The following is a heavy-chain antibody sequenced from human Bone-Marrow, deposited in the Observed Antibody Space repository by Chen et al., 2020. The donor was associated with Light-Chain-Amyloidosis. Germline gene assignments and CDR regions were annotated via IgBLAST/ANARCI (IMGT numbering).Heavy chain of an antibody. Sequence: EVQLVESGGGLLQRGGSLRLSCSASGFAFSSYAMSWVRQAPGKGLEWVSTISGGGGSRYYGDSVKGRLTSSRDNSKNALFLQMNSLRAEDTAVYYCAKDISYDDILPGYPADAFDIWGQGTMVTVSS. D-gene: IGHD3-9*01. J-gene: IGHJ3*02. CDR2: ISGGGGSR. V-gene: IGHV3-23*04. CDR1: GFAFSSYA. CDR3: AKDISYDDILPGYPADAFDI.